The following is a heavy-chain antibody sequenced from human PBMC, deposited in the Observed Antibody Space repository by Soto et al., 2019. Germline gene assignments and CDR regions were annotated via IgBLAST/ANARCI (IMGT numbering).Heavy chain of an antibody. D-gene: IGHD6-19*01. Sequence: QVQLVESGGGVVQPGRSLRLSCAASGFTFSSYGMHWVRQAPGKGLEWVAVISYDGSNKYYADSVKGRFTISRDNSKNTLYLQMNSLRAEDTAVYYCAKDRGSGWIFDYWGQGTLVTVSS. V-gene: IGHV3-30*18. CDR1: GFTFSSYG. J-gene: IGHJ4*02. CDR2: ISYDGSNK. CDR3: AKDRGSGWIFDY.